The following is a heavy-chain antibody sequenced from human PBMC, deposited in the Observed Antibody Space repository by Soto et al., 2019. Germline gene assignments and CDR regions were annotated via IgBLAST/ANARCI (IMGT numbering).Heavy chain of an antibody. CDR1: GGSISSYY. Sequence: PSETLSLTCTVSGGSISSYYWSWIRQPPGKGLEWIGYIYYSGSTNYNPSLKSRVTISVDTSKNQFSLKLSSVTAADTAVYYCARTHNGKPYGDNGMVAWGQGPPVT. CDR3: ARTHNGKPYGDNGMVA. J-gene: IGHJ6*02. CDR2: IYYSGST. V-gene: IGHV4-59*01. D-gene: IGHD1-26*01.